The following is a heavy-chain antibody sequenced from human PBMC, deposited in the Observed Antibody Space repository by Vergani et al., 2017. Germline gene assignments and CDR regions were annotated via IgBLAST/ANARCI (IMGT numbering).Heavy chain of an antibody. CDR2: INAGNGNT. J-gene: IGHJ4*02. CDR3: ARLGSSGWVDY. Sequence: QVQLVQSGAEVKKPGASVKVSCKASGYTFTSYAMHWVRQAPGQRLEWMGWINAGNGNTTYSQKFQGRVTITRDTSASTAYMELSSLRSEDTAVYYCARLGSSGWVDYWGQGTLVTVSS. CDR1: GYTFTSYA. V-gene: IGHV1-3*01. D-gene: IGHD6-19*01.